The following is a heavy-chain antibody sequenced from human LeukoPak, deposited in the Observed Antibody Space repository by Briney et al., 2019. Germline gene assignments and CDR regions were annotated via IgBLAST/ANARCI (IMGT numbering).Heavy chain of an antibody. CDR2: FDPEDGET. CDR1: GYTLTELS. J-gene: IGHJ1*01. CDR3: ATGSTVNLAEYFQH. Sequence: ASVKVSCKVSGYTLTELSMHWVRQAPGKGLEWMGGFDPEDGETIYAQKFPGRVTMTEDASTDTAYMELSSLRSEDTAVYYCATGSTVNLAEYFQHWGQGTLVTVSS. D-gene: IGHD4-11*01. V-gene: IGHV1-24*01.